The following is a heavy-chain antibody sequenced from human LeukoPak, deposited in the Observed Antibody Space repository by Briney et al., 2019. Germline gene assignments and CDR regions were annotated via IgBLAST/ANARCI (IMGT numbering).Heavy chain of an antibody. CDR2: INHSGST. V-gene: IGHV4-34*01. CDR1: GGSFSGYY. CDR3: ARGTSPDY. D-gene: IGHD2-2*01. Sequence: PSETLSLTCAVYGGSFSGYYWSWIRQPPRKGLEWIGEINHSGSTNYNPSLKSRVTISVDTSKNQFSLKLSSVTAADTAVYYCARGTSPDYWGQGTLVTVSS. J-gene: IGHJ4*02.